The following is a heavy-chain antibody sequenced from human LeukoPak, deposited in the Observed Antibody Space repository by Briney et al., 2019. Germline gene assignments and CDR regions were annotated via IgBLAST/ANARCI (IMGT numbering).Heavy chain of an antibody. CDR2: IYHSGST. Sequence: SETLSLTCTVSGYSISSGYYWGWIRQPPGKGLEWIGSIYHSGSTNYNPSLKSRVTISVDTSKNQFSLKLSSVTAADTAVYYCARLLTYYYYYMDVWGKGTTVTVSS. CDR1: GYSISSGYY. CDR3: ARLLTYYYYYMDV. V-gene: IGHV4-38-2*02. J-gene: IGHJ6*03.